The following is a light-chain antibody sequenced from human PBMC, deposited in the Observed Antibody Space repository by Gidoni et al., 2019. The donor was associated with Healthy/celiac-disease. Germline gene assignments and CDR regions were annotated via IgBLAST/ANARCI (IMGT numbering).Light chain of an antibody. V-gene: IGLV2-14*01. Sequence: QSALTQPASVSGSPGQSIPISCTGTSSDVGGYNYVSRYQQHPGKAPKLMIYEVSNRPSGVSNRFSGSKSGNTASLTISGLQAEDEADYYCSSYTSSSTRVFGGGTKLTVL. CDR3: SSYTSSSTRV. J-gene: IGLJ3*02. CDR2: EVS. CDR1: SSDVGGYNY.